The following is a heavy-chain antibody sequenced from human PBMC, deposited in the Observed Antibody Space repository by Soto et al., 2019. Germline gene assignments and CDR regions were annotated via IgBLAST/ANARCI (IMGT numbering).Heavy chain of an antibody. D-gene: IGHD3-10*01. V-gene: IGHV3-23*01. J-gene: IGHJ5*02. CDR1: GFTFSSYA. Sequence: EVQLLESGGGLVQPGGSLRLSCAASGFTFSSYAMSWVRQAPGKGLEWVSAISGSGGSTYYADSVKGRFTISRDNSKNRLHLQMSSLRAEDTAVYYCAKSGVWFGSNWFDPWGQGTLVTVSS. CDR2: ISGSGGST. CDR3: AKSGVWFGSNWFDP.